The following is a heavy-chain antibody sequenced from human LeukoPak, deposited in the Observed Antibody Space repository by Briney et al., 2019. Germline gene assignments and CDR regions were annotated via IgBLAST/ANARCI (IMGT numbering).Heavy chain of an antibody. D-gene: IGHD2-15*01. CDR1: GFTFSSYA. V-gene: IGHV3-30-3*01. CDR2: ISYDGSNK. J-gene: IGHJ4*02. CDR3: ARESPFYCSGGRWWNDY. Sequence: PGRSLSLSCAASGFTFSSYAMHWVRQAPGKGLEWVAVISYDGSNKYYADSVKGRFTISRDNSKNTLYLQMNSLRAEDTAVYYCARESPFYCSGGRWWNDYWGQGTLVTVSS.